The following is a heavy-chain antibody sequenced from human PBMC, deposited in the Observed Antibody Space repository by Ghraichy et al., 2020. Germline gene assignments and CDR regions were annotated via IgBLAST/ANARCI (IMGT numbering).Heavy chain of an antibody. CDR3: AREGSEDCGGSCRLIDY. Sequence: ASVKVSCKASGYTFTSYGISWVRQAPGQGLEWMGWISAYNGNTNYAQKLQGRVTMTTDTSTSTAYMELRSLRSDDTAVYYCAREGSEDCGGSCRLIDYWGQGTLVTVSS. CDR1: GYTFTSYG. J-gene: IGHJ4*02. D-gene: IGHD2-15*01. V-gene: IGHV1-18*01. CDR2: ISAYNGNT.